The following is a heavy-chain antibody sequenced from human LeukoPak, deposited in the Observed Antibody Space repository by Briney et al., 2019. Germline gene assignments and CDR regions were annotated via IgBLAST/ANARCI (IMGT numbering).Heavy chain of an antibody. CDR1: GYTFTGYY. Sequence: GASVKVCCKASGYTFTGYYMHWVRQAPGQGLEWMGWINPNSGGTNYAQKFQGRVTMTRDTSISTAYMELSRLRSDDTAVYYCTRADVLEWLSIDYWGQGTLVTVSS. J-gene: IGHJ4*02. CDR2: INPNSGGT. V-gene: IGHV1-2*02. D-gene: IGHD3-3*01. CDR3: TRADVLEWLSIDY.